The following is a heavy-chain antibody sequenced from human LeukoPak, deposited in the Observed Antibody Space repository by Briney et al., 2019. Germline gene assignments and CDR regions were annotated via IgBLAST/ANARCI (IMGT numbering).Heavy chain of an antibody. Sequence: SVKVSCKASGGTFSSYAISWVRQAPGQGLEWMGGIIPIFGTASYAQKFQGRVTITADESTSTAYMELSSLRSEDTAVYYCARVVAKGMATIRLYFDYWGQGTLVTVSS. CDR1: GGTFSSYA. V-gene: IGHV1-69*01. CDR3: ARVVAKGMATIRLYFDY. CDR2: IIPIFGTA. D-gene: IGHD5-24*01. J-gene: IGHJ4*02.